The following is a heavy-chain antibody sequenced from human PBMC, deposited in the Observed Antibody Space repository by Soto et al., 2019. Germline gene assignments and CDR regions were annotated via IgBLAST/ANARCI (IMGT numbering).Heavy chain of an antibody. D-gene: IGHD4-17*01. V-gene: IGHV1-8*01. J-gene: IGHJ4*02. CDR1: GYTFTSYD. CDR2: MNPNSGDT. Sequence: QVQLVQSGAEVKEPGASVKVSCKSSGYTFTSYDINWVRQATGQGLEWMGWMNPNSGDTGYAQKCQGRVTLTRSTSISTAYMELSSLRSDDTAVYYCARAHDSGDVDYWGQGTLVTVSS. CDR3: ARAHDSGDVDY.